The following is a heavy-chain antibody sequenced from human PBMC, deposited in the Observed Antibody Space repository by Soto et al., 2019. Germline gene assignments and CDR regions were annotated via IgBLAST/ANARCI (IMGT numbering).Heavy chain of an antibody. CDR3: ARASLNYYGSGSYLSVFDY. J-gene: IGHJ4*02. V-gene: IGHV4-34*01. Sequence: PSETLSLTCAVYGGSFSGYYWSWIRQPPGKGLEWIGEINHSGSTNYNPSLKSRVTISVDTSKNQFSLKLSSVTAADTAVHYCARASLNYYGSGSYLSVFDYWGQGTLVTVSS. CDR2: INHSGST. D-gene: IGHD3-10*01. CDR1: GGSFSGYY.